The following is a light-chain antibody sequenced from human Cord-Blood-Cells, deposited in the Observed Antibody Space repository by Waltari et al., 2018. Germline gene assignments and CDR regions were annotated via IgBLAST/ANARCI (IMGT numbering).Light chain of an antibody. V-gene: IGLV2-23*01. CDR3: CSYAGSSTYV. CDR2: EGS. J-gene: IGLJ1*01. Sequence: QSALTPPASVSGSPGQSITISCTGTRSDVGSYNLVSWYQQHPGKAPKLMIYEGSKRPSGVSNRFSGSKSGNMASLTISGLQAEDEADYYCCSYAGSSTYVFGTGTKVTVL. CDR1: RSDVGSYNL.